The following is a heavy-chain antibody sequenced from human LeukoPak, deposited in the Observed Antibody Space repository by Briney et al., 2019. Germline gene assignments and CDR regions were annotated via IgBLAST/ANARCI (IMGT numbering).Heavy chain of an antibody. J-gene: IGHJ4*02. CDR3: ARVLFEPDFDY. CDR2: ISAYNGNT. V-gene: IGHV1-18*01. Sequence: ASVKVSCKPSGYTFTSSGISWVRQAPGQRLEGMGWISAYNGNTNYAQKLQGRVTMTTDTSTSTAYMELRSLRSDDTAVYYCARVLFEPDFDYWGQGTLVTVSS. D-gene: IGHD1-14*01. CDR1: GYTFTSSG.